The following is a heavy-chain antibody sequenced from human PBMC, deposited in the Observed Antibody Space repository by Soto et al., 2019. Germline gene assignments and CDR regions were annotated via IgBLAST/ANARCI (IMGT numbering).Heavy chain of an antibody. D-gene: IGHD2-21*02. Sequence: QVQLQESGPGLVKPSQTLSLTCTVSGGSISSGGYYWSWIRQHPGKGLEWIGYIYYSGSTYYNPSLKSRVTISVDTSKHQLSLKLSSVTAADTAVYSCARVCGGDCHHGMDVWGQGTTVTVSS. CDR3: ARVCGGDCHHGMDV. CDR2: IYYSGST. CDR1: GGSISSGGYY. V-gene: IGHV4-31*03. J-gene: IGHJ6*02.